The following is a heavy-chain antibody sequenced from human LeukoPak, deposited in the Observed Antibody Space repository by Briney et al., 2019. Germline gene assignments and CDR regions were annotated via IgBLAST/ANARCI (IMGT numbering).Heavy chain of an antibody. D-gene: IGHD2-15*01. CDR3: ARGYSRAAFDI. CDR2: ISSTGGTI. Sequence: GGSLRLSCAASGFTFSTYAMSWVRQAPGKGLEWVSFISSTGGTIYYADSVKGRFTVSRDNDKNSLLLQMNSLRAEDTALYYCARGYSRAAFDIWGQGTVVAVSS. J-gene: IGHJ3*02. V-gene: IGHV3-48*01. CDR1: GFTFSTYA.